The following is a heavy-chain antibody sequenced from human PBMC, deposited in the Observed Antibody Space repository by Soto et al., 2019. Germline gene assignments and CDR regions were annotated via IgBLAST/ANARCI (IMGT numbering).Heavy chain of an antibody. V-gene: IGHV3-74*01. J-gene: IGHJ4*02. D-gene: IGHD3-10*01. CDR3: AAIWFGESLAVDY. Sequence: EVQLVESGGGLVQPGGSLRLSCAASGFTFSSYWMHWVRQAPGKGLVCVSRVNSDGMSTTYADSVKGRFSISRDNAKSTLYLQMNSLRAEDTSVYYCAAIWFGESLAVDYWGRGTLVTVSS. CDR2: VNSDGMST. CDR1: GFTFSSYW.